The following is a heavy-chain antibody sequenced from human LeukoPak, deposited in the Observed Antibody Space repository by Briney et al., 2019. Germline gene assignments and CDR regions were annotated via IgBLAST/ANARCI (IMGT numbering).Heavy chain of an antibody. J-gene: IGHJ5*02. V-gene: IGHV3-23*01. D-gene: IGHD2-2*01. CDR1: GFTLSSYA. CDR2: ISGSGGST. CDR3: AKDQYQLPRGWFDP. Sequence: PGGSLRLSCAASGFTLSSYAMSWVRQAPGKGLEWVSAISGSGGSTYYADSVKGRFTISRDNSKNTLYLQMNSLRAEDTAVYYCAKDQYQLPRGWFDPWGQGTLVTVSS.